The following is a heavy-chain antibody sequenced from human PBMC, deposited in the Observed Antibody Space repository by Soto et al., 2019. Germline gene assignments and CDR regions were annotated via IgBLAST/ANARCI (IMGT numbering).Heavy chain of an antibody. D-gene: IGHD3-22*01. V-gene: IGHV4-34*01. J-gene: IGHJ2*01. CDR3: ARKQYYDSLSWYFDL. CDR2: INHSGST. CDR1: GGSFSGYY. Sequence: QVQLRQWGAGLSKPSETLSLTCAVFGGSFSGYYWSWIRQPPGKGLEWIAEINHSGSTNYNPSLKSRVTISVDTSKYQFSLKLSSVTAADTAVYFCARKQYYDSLSWYFDLWGRGTLVTVSS.